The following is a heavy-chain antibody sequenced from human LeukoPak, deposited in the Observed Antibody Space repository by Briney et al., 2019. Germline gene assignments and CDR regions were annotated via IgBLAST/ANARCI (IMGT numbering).Heavy chain of an antibody. CDR1: GFTFSSYW. J-gene: IGHJ6*03. CDR2: IKQDGSEK. V-gene: IGHV3-7*03. D-gene: IGHD3-22*01. CDR3: AKVWFGVGYDSSGYLGYYMDV. Sequence: GGSLRLSCAASGFTFSSYWMSWVRQAPGKGLEWVANIKQDGSEKYYVDSVKGRFTISRDNSKNTLYLQMNSLRAEDTAVYYCAKVWFGVGYDSSGYLGYYMDVWGKGTTVTVSS.